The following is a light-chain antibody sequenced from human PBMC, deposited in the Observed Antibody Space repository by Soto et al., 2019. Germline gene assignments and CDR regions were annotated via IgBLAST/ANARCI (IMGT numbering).Light chain of an antibody. CDR2: KAS. CDR1: QTISSW. Sequence: DIQMTQSPSTVSGSVGDRVTITCRASQTISSWLAWYQQKPGKAPKLLIYKASTLKSGVPSRFSGSGSGTEFTLTISSLQPYDFTTYYCQHYNSYSEAFDQGTKVELK. J-gene: IGKJ1*01. V-gene: IGKV1-5*03. CDR3: QHYNSYSEA.